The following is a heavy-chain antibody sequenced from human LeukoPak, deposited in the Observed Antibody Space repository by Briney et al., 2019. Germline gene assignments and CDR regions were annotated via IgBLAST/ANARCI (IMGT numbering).Heavy chain of an antibody. V-gene: IGHV3-7*01. Sequence: GGSLRLSCAASGFTFSTYYMTWVRQAPGKGLVWVAGIKQDGSENYYVDSVKGRFTISRDNSKSSLSLQMNSLRAEDTALYFCARERYCTSATCYVGTPFDYWGQGTLVTVSS. D-gene: IGHD2-2*01. CDR3: ARERYCTSATCYVGTPFDY. J-gene: IGHJ4*02. CDR2: IKQDGSEN. CDR1: GFTFSTYY.